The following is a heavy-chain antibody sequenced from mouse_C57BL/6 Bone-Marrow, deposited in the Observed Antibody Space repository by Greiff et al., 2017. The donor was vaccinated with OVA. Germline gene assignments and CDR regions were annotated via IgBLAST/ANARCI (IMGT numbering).Heavy chain of an antibody. J-gene: IGHJ2*01. V-gene: IGHV1-55*01. CDR3: ARGGYSPLFDY. D-gene: IGHD2-12*01. CDR2: IYPGSGST. Sequence: QVQLKQPGGELVKPGASVKMSCKASGYTFTSYWITWVKQRPGQGLEWIGDIYPGSGSTNYNEKFKSKATLTVDTSSSTAYMQLSSLTSEDSAVYYCARGGYSPLFDYWGQGTTLTVSS. CDR1: GYTFTSYW.